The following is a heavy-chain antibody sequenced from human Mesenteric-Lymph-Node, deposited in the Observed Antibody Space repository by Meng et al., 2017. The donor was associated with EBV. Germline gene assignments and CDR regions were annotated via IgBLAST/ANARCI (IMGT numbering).Heavy chain of an antibody. J-gene: IGHJ4*02. V-gene: IGHV4-4*02. CDR2: IYHSGST. CDR3: ASRYCPTTSCRQD. D-gene: IGHD2-2*01. Sequence: QGQLRESGPGLVKPSGTLSLTCAVSGDSISSDKWWSWVRQPPGKGLEWIGEIYHSGSTNYNPSLTSRVTILVDKSKNQFSLKLSSVTAADTAVYYCASRYCPTTSCRQDWGQGTLVTVSS. CDR1: GDSISSDKW.